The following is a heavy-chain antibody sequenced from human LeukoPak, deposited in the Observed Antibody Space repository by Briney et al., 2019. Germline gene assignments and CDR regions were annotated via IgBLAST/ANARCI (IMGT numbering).Heavy chain of an antibody. D-gene: IGHD3-3*01. CDR3: ARSIFLEWLFMDH. V-gene: IGHV3-7*01. CDR1: GFTFSSYW. CDR2: IKQDGSEK. Sequence: GGSLRLSCAASGFTFSSYWMSWVRQAPGKGLEWVANIKQDGSEKYYVDSVKGRFTISRDNAKNSLYLQMNSLRAEDTAVYYCARSIFLEWLFMDHWGQGTLVTVSS. J-gene: IGHJ4*02.